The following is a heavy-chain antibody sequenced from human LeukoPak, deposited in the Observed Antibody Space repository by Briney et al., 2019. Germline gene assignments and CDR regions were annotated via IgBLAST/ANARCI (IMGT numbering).Heavy chain of an antibody. CDR1: GFTFSSYA. CDR2: IKEDGSGK. D-gene: IGHD3-16*01. J-gene: IGHJ4*02. V-gene: IGHV3-7*01. CDR3: ARHIPRGNNFFGY. Sequence: GGSLRLSCAASGFTFSSYAMSWVRQAPGKGLEWVANIKEDGSGKYYVDSVKGRFTISRDNAKNSLYLQMNSLRAEDTAMYYCARHIPRGNNFFGYWGQGTLVTVSS.